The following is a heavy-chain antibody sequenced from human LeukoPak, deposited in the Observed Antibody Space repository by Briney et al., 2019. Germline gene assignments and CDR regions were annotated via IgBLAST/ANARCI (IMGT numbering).Heavy chain of an antibody. D-gene: IGHD2-15*01. V-gene: IGHV1-24*01. CDR1: GYTLTELS. J-gene: IGHJ4*02. CDR3: AADSRWWSSFPSLAG. CDR2: FDPEDGET. Sequence: ASVKVSCKVSGYTLTELSMYWVRQAPGKGLEWMGRFDPEDGETIYAQKFQGRVTMTEDTSTDTTYMELSSLRSEDTALYYCAADSRWWSSFPSLAGWGQGTLVTVSS.